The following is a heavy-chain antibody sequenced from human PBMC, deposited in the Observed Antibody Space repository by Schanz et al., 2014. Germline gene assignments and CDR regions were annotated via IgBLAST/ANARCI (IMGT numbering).Heavy chain of an antibody. CDR2: ISGSGAST. J-gene: IGHJ4*02. D-gene: IGHD6-19*01. Sequence: VQLVDSGGGLVKPGGSLRLSCAASGFTLSNYAMSWVRQAPGKGLEWVSGISGSGASTYYADSVKGRFTISRDNSNKTVDLQMNSLRAEDTGLYFCTRGGSGAHYHLDYWGQGTLVTVSS. CDR1: GFTLSNYA. CDR3: TRGGSGAHYHLDY. V-gene: IGHV3-23*04.